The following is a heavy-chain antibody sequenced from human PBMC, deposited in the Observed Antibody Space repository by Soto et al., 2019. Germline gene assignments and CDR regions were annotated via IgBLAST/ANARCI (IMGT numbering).Heavy chain of an antibody. CDR3: ARAGIAYCSSTTCYLYYYVMDV. D-gene: IGHD2-2*01. V-gene: IGHV1-46*01. CDR1: GYSVTSYY. CDR2: INPNSGST. J-gene: IGHJ6*02. Sequence: SVKVSCKASGYSVTSYYMHWVRQAPGQGLEWMGIINPNSGSTTYAQKFQGRVTMTRDTSTSTVYMELTSLTSGDTAVYYCARAGIAYCSSTTCYLYYYVMDVWGQGTTVTVSS.